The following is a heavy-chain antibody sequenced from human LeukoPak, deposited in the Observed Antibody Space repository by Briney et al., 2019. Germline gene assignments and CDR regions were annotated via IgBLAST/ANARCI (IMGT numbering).Heavy chain of an antibody. V-gene: IGHV3-7*01. D-gene: IGHD3-10*01. CDR2: VKQDGSER. J-gene: IGHJ3*02. CDR1: KFTFSSFS. CDR3: ARDFIYGAGKEAFDI. Sequence: GGSLRLSCAASKFTFSSFSMSWVRQAPGKGLEWVANVKQDGSERIHVDSMKGRFTISRDNARSTIYLQMNSLRVEDTAVYYCARDFIYGAGKEAFDIWGQGAMLIVSS.